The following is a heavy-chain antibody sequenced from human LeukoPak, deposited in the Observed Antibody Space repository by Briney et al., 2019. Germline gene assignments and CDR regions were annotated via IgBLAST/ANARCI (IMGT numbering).Heavy chain of an antibody. CDR2: ISAYNGNT. V-gene: IGHV1-18*01. Sequence: ASVKVSCKVSGYTLTELSMHWVRQAPGKGLEWMGWISAYNGNTNYAQKLQGRVTMTTDTSTSTAYMELRSLRSDDTAVYYCARLTDSTYYFDYWGQGTLVTVSS. CDR3: ARLTDSTYYFDY. CDR1: GYTLTELS. D-gene: IGHD2-15*01. J-gene: IGHJ4*02.